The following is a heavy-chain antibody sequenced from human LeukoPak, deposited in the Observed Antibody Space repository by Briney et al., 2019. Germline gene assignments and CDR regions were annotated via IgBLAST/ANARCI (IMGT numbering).Heavy chain of an antibody. J-gene: IGHJ4*02. CDR2: INWNGGST. CDR3: ARIVVDSASSDYFDY. CDR1: GFTFSSSG. V-gene: IGHV3-20*04. D-gene: IGHD3-22*01. Sequence: GGSLILSCAASGFTFSSSGMHWVRQAPGKGLEWVSGINWNGGSTGYADSVKGRFTISRDNAKKSLYLQMNSLRAEDTAFYYCARIVVDSASSDYFDYWGQGTLVTVSS.